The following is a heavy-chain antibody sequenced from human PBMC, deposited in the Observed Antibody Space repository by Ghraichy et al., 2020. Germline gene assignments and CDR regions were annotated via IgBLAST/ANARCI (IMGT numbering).Heavy chain of an antibody. V-gene: IGHV3-48*03. D-gene: IGHD1-26*01. CDR1: GFTFSSYE. Sequence: GGSLRLSCAASGFTFSSYEMNWVRQAPGKGLEWVSYISSSGSTIYYADSVKGRFTISRDNAKNSLYLQMNSLRAEDTAVYYCARVKVGGGYYYYGMDVWGQGTTVTVSS. CDR3: ARVKVGGGYYYYGMDV. J-gene: IGHJ6*02. CDR2: ISSSGSTI.